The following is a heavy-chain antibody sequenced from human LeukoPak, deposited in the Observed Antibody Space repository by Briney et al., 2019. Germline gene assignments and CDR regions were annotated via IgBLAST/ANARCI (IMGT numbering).Heavy chain of an antibody. J-gene: IGHJ6*03. CDR1: GGSISSYY. V-gene: IGHV4-59*10. D-gene: IGHD3-10*01. CDR3: ARGITMVRSTQYYMDV. CDR2: IYTSGST. Sequence: PSETLSLTCAVYGGSISSYYWSWIRQPAGKGLEWIGRIYTSGSTNYNPSLKSRVTMSVDTSKNQFSLKLSSVTAADTAVYYCARGITMVRSTQYYMDVWGKGTTVTISS.